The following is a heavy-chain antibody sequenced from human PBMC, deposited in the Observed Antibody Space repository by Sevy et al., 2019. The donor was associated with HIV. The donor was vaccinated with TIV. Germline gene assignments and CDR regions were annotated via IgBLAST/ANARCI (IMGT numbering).Heavy chain of an antibody. Sequence: GGSLRLSCAASGFTFSSYAMHWVRQAPGKGLEWVAVISYDGSNKYYADSVKGRFTISRDNSKNTLYLQMNSRRAEDTAVYYCARVQSPLLRYFDWLASSLDYWGQGTLVTVSS. CDR1: GFTFSSYA. D-gene: IGHD3-9*01. CDR2: ISYDGSNK. CDR3: ARVQSPLLRYFDWLASSLDY. V-gene: IGHV3-30-3*01. J-gene: IGHJ4*02.